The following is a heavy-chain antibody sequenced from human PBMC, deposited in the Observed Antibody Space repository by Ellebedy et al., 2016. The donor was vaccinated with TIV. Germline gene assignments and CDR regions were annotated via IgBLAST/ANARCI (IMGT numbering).Heavy chain of an antibody. CDR1: GGTFNNFG. CDR3: ARGGSSNGMDV. D-gene: IGHD1-26*01. J-gene: IGHJ6*02. V-gene: IGHV1-69*13. CDR2: FIPIFGTA. Sequence: AASVKVSCKASGGTFNNFGINWVRQAPGQGLEWMGRFIPIFGTADYAQKFQGRVTMTADGSTNTAYMGLSSLRSEDTATYYCARGGSSNGMDVWGQGTTVTVSS.